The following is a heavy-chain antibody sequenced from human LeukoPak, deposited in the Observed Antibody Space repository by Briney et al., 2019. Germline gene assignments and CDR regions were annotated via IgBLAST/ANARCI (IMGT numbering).Heavy chain of an antibody. J-gene: IGHJ4*02. CDR3: ARDQTYSGSGIYTYFDY. CDR2: IHSSGST. CDR1: GGSISSGGYY. D-gene: IGHD3-10*01. Sequence: SQTLSLTCTVSGGSISSGGYYWSWIRQPAGKGLEYLGRIHSSGSTNYNPSLTSRVTISRDTSKNHYSLKLSSVTATDTAVYYCARDQTYSGSGIYTYFDYWGQGILVTVSS. V-gene: IGHV4-61*02.